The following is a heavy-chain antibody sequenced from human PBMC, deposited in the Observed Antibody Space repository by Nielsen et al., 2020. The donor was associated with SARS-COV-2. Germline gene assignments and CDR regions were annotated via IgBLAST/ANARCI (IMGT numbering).Heavy chain of an antibody. J-gene: IGHJ6*02. Sequence: GESLKISCAASGFTFSSYGMHWIRQAPGKGLEWVAVISYDGSNKYYADSVKGRFTISRDNSKNTLYLQMNSLRAEDTAVYYCAKDIKRWALEWLRLDYYYYGMDVWGQGTTVTVSS. CDR1: GFTFSSYG. V-gene: IGHV3-30*18. D-gene: IGHD5-12*01. CDR2: ISYDGSNK. CDR3: AKDIKRWALEWLRLDYYYYGMDV.